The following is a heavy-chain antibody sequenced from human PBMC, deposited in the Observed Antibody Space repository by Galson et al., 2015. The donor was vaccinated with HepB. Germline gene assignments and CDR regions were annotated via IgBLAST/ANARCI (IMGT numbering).Heavy chain of an antibody. Sequence: SLRLSCAASGFTFNSYEMNWVRQAPGKGLEWVSYISSSGSTIYYADSVKGRFTISRDNAKNSLYLQLNSLRAEDTAVYYCARAALPYSSSWYLHPYYYYYGLDVWGQGTTVTVSS. CDR2: ISSSGSTI. V-gene: IGHV3-48*03. D-gene: IGHD6-13*01. CDR3: ARAALPYSSSWYLHPYYYYYGLDV. CDR1: GFTFNSYE. J-gene: IGHJ6*02.